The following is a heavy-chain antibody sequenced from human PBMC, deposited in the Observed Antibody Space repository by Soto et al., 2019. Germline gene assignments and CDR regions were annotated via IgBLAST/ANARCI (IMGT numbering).Heavy chain of an antibody. V-gene: IGHV4-59*08. CDR2: ISYSGST. D-gene: IGHD3-16*01. CDR1: GGSISSYH. CDR3: ASRKSGLPFDY. J-gene: IGHJ4*02. Sequence: SETLSLTCTVSGGSISSYHWSWIRQPPGKGLEWIGYISYSGSTNYNPSLKSRVTMSVDTSKNQFSLKLNSVTAADTAVYYCASRKSGLPFDYWGQGILVTVSS.